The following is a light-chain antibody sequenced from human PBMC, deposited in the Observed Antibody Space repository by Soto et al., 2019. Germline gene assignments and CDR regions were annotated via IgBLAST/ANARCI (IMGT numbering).Light chain of an antibody. CDR1: QSVLYSSNNKTY. V-gene: IGKV4-1*01. J-gene: IGKJ3*01. Sequence: DIVMTQSPDSLAVSLGERATINCKSSQSVLYSSNNKTYLAWYQQKPGQPPKLLIYWASTRESGVPDRFSGSGSGTDFTVTISSLQAEDVAVYYCQQYYSTPLFTFGPGTKEDIK. CDR3: QQYYSTPLFT. CDR2: WAS.